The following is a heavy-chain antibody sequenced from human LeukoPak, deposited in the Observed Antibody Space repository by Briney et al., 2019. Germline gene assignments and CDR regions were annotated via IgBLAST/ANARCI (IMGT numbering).Heavy chain of an antibody. CDR3: ARWVNYDYGDYNWFDP. Sequence: ASVKVSCKASGYTFTSYGISWVRQAPGQGLEWMGWISAYNGNTNYAQKLQGRVTMTTDTSTSTAYMELRSLRSDDTAVYYCARWVNYDYGDYNWFDPWGQGTLVTVSS. D-gene: IGHD4-17*01. CDR1: GYTFTSYG. V-gene: IGHV1-18*01. J-gene: IGHJ5*02. CDR2: ISAYNGNT.